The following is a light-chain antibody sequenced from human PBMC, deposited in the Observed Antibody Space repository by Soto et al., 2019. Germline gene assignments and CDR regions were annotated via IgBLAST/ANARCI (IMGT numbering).Light chain of an antibody. CDR3: QQSYSTPPRYT. CDR2: AAS. CDR1: QSISSF. Sequence: DIQMSQSPSSLSASVGDRVTGTCRVSQSISSFLNWYQQKPGKAPKVLIYAASRLESGVPSRFSGSGSGTDFTLTISSLQPEDYATYYCQQSYSTPPRYTFGQGTKVDI. J-gene: IGKJ2*01. V-gene: IGKV1-39*01.